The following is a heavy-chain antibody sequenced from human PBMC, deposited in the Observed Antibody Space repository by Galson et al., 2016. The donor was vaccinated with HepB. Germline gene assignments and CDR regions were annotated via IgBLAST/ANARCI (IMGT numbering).Heavy chain of an antibody. Sequence: SLRLSCAVSGFTFSRYEMNWVRQAPGKGLEWVSYISSSGTTIYYADSVKGRFTISRDNAKNSLYLQMNSLRAEDTAVYYCAREPVRLDDLLTGPPKNPDYGGQGTLVTVAS. CDR3: AREPVRLDDLLTGPPKNPDY. CDR2: ISSSGTTI. V-gene: IGHV3-48*03. D-gene: IGHD3-9*01. J-gene: IGHJ4*02. CDR1: GFTFSRYE.